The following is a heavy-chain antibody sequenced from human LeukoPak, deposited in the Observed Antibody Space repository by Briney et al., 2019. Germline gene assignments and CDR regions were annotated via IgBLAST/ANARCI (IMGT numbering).Heavy chain of an antibody. D-gene: IGHD3-3*01. V-gene: IGHV4-34*01. J-gene: IGHJ4*02. CDR1: GGSFSGYY. Sequence: PSETLSLTCAVYGGSFSGYYWSWIRQPPGKGLEWIGEINHSGSTNYNPSLKSRVTISVDTSKNQFSLKLSSVTAADTAVYYCARVPLRFLEWLPEYFDYWGQGTLVTAS. CDR2: INHSGST. CDR3: ARVPLRFLEWLPEYFDY.